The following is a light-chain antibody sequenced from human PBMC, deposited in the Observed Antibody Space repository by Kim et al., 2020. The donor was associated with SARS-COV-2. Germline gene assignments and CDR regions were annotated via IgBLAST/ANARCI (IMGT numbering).Light chain of an antibody. CDR2: AAS. CDR1: QSISNY. CDR3: QQSYSTPLT. J-gene: IGKJ4*01. V-gene: IGKV1-39*01. Sequence: ASVGDRVTITCRASQSISNYLNWYQQKPGKAPNLLIYAASSLQSGVPSRFSGSGSGTDFTLTISSLQPEDIASYYCQQSYSTPLTFGGGTKVDIK.